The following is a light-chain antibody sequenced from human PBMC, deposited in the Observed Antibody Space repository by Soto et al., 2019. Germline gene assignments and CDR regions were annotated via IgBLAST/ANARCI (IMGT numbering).Light chain of an antibody. J-gene: IGKJ5*01. CDR1: QSVSTY. V-gene: IGKV3-11*01. CDR2: DAS. CDR3: QQRSNWPIT. Sequence: IVMTQSPVTLSFSPGERATLSCRASQSVSTYLAWYQQKPGQAPRLLIYDASNRVTGIPARFRGSGSGTDFTLTISSLEPDDFAVYYCQQRSNWPITFGQGPRLEIK.